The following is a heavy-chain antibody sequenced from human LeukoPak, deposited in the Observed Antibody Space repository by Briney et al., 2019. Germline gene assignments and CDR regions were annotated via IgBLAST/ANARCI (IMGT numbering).Heavy chain of an antibody. V-gene: IGHV3-33*01. D-gene: IGHD2-2*02. J-gene: IGHJ3*02. CDR1: GFTFSNYG. CDR3: ARDRLFQVPPAISGALDI. Sequence: QPGRSLRLSCAASGFTFSNYGIHWVRQAPGKGLDWVAVIWYDGSNKYYADSVKGRFTISRDNSKNTLYLEMNSLRAEDTAVYYCARDRLFQVPPAISGALDIWGQGTMVTVSS. CDR2: IWYDGSNK.